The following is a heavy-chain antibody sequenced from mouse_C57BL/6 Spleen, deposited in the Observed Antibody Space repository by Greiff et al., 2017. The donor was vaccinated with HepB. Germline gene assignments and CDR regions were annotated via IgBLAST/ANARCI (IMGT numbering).Heavy chain of an antibody. CDR2: ISSGSSTI. V-gene: IGHV5-17*01. J-gene: IGHJ4*01. Sequence: EVQGVESGGGLVKPGGSLKLSCAASGFTFSDYGMHWVRQAPEKGLEWVAYISSGSSTIYYADTVKGRFTISRDNAKNTLFLQMTSLRSEDTAMYYCARRGLRSVYYAMDYWGQGTSVTVSS. D-gene: IGHD3-1*01. CDR3: ARRGLRSVYYAMDY. CDR1: GFTFSDYG.